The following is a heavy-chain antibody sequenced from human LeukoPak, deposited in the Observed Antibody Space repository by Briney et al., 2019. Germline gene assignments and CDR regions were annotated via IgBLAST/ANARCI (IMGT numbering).Heavy chain of an antibody. D-gene: IGHD6-13*01. CDR3: AKGKPRIAASRFQYFDY. CDR1: GFTFSSYA. V-gene: IGHV3-23*01. CDR2: ISGSGGST. Sequence: GGSLRLSCAASGFTFSSYAMSWVRQAPGKGLEWVSAISGSGGSTYYADSVKGRFTISRDNSKNTLYLQLNSLRAEDTAVYYCAKGKPRIAASRFQYFDYWGQGTLVTVSS. J-gene: IGHJ4*02.